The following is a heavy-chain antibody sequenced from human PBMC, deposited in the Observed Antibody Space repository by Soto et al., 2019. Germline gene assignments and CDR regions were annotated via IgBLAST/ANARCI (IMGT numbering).Heavy chain of an antibody. V-gene: IGHV3-15*07. Sequence: EVQLVESAGGLVKLGGSLRLSCVASGFSFNEAWMNWVRQAPGQGLEWVGRIKTSAGGGATNYAAPVQGRFTISRDDSKNTLYLHMNSLRTEDTAIYYCTTGSVEGIWGQGTTVIVSS. CDR2: IKTSAGGGAT. CDR1: GFSFNEAW. CDR3: TTGSVEGI. D-gene: IGHD2-15*01. J-gene: IGHJ6*02.